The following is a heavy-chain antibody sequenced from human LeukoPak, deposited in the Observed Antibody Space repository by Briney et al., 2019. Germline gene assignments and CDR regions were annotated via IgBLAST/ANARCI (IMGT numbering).Heavy chain of an antibody. CDR2: IIPIFGTA. V-gene: IGHV1-69*01. J-gene: IGHJ4*02. Sequence: ASVKVSCKASGGTFSSYAISWVRQAPGQGLEWMGGIIPIFGTANYAQKFQGRVTITADESTSTAYMELSSLRSEDTAVYYCARARPRYCSGGSCYSNLDYWGQGTLVTVSS. CDR1: GGTFSSYA. D-gene: IGHD2-15*01. CDR3: ARARPRYCSGGSCYSNLDY.